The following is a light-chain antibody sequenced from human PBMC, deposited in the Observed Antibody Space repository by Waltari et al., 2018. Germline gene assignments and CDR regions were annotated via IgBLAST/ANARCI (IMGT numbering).Light chain of an antibody. Sequence: DIQMTQSPSSLSASVGDRVTITCRASQSINTDLNWYQQKPGAAPKLLIYDTSALQRGVPSRFRGSRSGTTDFTLTITNLQPEDFATYFCQQTYNTPLTFGGGTKMDIK. CDR2: DTS. J-gene: IGKJ4*01. CDR3: QQTYNTPLT. V-gene: IGKV1-39*01. CDR1: QSINTD.